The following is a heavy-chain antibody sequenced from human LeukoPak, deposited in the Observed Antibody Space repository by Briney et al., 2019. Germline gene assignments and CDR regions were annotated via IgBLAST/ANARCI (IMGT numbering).Heavy chain of an antibody. V-gene: IGHV4-59*01. D-gene: IGHD4-11*01. J-gene: IGHJ4*02. CDR3: ARDYSNYGFGY. CDR1: GGSISSYY. Sequence: SETLSLTCTVSGGSISSYYWSWIRQPPGKGLEWIGYIYYSGSTNYNPSLKSRVTISVDTSKNQFSLKLSSVTAADTAVYYCARDYSNYGFGYWGQGTLVTVSS. CDR2: IYYSGST.